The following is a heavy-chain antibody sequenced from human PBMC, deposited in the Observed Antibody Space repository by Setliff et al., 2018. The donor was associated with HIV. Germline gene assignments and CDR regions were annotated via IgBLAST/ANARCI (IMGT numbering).Heavy chain of an antibody. CDR1: GFTFSTYA. J-gene: IGHJ6*02. Sequence: GGSLRLSCAASGFTFSTYAMGWVRQAPGKGLEWVSSISGSGSSTYYIDSVKGRFTISRDNSRNTLYLQMNGLRAEDTALYYCARGGKQRVYYYGMDVWGQGTTVTVSS. D-gene: IGHD6-6*01. CDR3: ARGGKQRVYYYGMDV. V-gene: IGHV3-23*01. CDR2: ISGSGSST.